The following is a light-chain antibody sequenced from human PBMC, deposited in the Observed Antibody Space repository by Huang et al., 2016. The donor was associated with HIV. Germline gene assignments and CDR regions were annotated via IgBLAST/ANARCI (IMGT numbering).Light chain of an antibody. V-gene: IGKV1-33*01. CDR2: DAS. CDR1: RDITNY. J-gene: IGKJ5*01. CDR3: QQYDNLPPRVT. Sequence: DIQMTQSPSSLSASVGDSVTITCQASRDITNYLNWYQQKPGKAPKLLIFDASNLETVVPSRFSGSGSGTYYTFTISGLQPEDIATYYCQQYDNLPPRVTFGQGTRLEIK.